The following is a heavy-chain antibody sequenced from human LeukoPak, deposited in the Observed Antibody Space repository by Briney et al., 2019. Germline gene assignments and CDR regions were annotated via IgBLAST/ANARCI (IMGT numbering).Heavy chain of an antibody. D-gene: IGHD3-3*01. Sequence: SETLSLTCTVSGGSISSYYWSWIRQPPGKGLEWIGYIYYSGSTNYNPSLKSRVTISVDTSKNQFSLKLSSVTAADTAVYYCARDLGLGRSACIGYGMDVWGQGTTVTVSS. CDR2: IYYSGST. CDR1: GGSISSYY. J-gene: IGHJ6*02. V-gene: IGHV4-59*01. CDR3: ARDLGLGRSACIGYGMDV.